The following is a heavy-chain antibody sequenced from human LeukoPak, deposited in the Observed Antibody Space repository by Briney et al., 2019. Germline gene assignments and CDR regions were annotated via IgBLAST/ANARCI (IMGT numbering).Heavy chain of an antibody. CDR2: ISSSGSTI. D-gene: IGHD2-15*01. J-gene: IGHJ6*03. CDR1: GFTFSSYE. Sequence: GGSLRLSCAASGFTFSSYEMNWVRQAPGKGLEWVSYISSSGSTIYYADSVKGRFTISRDNAKNSLYQQMNSLRAEDTAVYYCAGAADCSGGSCYYYYMDVWGKGTTVTVSS. V-gene: IGHV3-48*03. CDR3: AGAADCSGGSCYYYYMDV.